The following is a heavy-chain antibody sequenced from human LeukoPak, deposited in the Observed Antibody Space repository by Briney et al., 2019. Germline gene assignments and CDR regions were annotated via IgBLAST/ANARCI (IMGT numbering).Heavy chain of an antibody. V-gene: IGHV1-69*05. J-gene: IGHJ4*02. CDR2: IIPIFGTA. D-gene: IGHD2/OR15-2a*01. Sequence: ASVKVSCKASGGTFSSYAISWVRQAPGQGLEWMGGIIPIFGTANYAQKFQGRVTITTDESTSTAYMELSSLRSEDTAVYYCARARVYGPASFDYWGQGTLVTVSS. CDR3: ARARVYGPASFDY. CDR1: GGTFSSYA.